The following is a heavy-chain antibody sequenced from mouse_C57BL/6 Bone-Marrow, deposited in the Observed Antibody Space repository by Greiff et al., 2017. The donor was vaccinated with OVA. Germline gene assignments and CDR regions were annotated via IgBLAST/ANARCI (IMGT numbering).Heavy chain of an antibody. D-gene: IGHD2-5*01. Sequence: VKLQQPGTELVKPGASVKLSCKASGYTFTSYWMHWVKQRPGQGLEWIGNINPSNGGTNYNEKFKSKATLTVDKSSSTAYMQLSSLTSEDSAVYYCARSAYSNFSWFAYWGQGTLVTVSA. J-gene: IGHJ3*01. V-gene: IGHV1-53*01. CDR3: ARSAYSNFSWFAY. CDR1: GYTFTSYW. CDR2: INPSNGGT.